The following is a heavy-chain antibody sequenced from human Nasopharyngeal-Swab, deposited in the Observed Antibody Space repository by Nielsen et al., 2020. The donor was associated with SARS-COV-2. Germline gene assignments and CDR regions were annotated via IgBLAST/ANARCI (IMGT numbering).Heavy chain of an antibody. CDR1: GYSFTSYW. J-gene: IGHJ4*02. CDR3: ARLIAVAGTGDC. D-gene: IGHD6-19*01. V-gene: IGHV5-51*01. CDR2: IYPGDSDT. Sequence: TVSCKGSGYSFTSYWIGWVRQMPGKGLEWIGIIYPGDSDTRDSPSFQGQVTISADKSISTAYLQWSSLKASDTAMYYCARLIAVAGTGDCWGQGTLVTVSS.